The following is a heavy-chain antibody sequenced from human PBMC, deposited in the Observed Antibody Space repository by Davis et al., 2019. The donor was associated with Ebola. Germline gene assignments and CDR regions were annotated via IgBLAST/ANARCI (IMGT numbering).Heavy chain of an antibody. V-gene: IGHV3-30*04. CDR1: GFTFRTYA. CDR3: ARDILGVAAGPDA. Sequence: PGGSLRLSCAASGFTFRTYAMHWVRQAPGKGLEWVAVVSHSEREKFYADSVKGRFTISRDNAENSVYLQMNSLRVDDTAVYYCARDILGVAAGPDAWGQGTLVTVSS. J-gene: IGHJ5*02. D-gene: IGHD6-13*01. CDR2: VSHSEREK.